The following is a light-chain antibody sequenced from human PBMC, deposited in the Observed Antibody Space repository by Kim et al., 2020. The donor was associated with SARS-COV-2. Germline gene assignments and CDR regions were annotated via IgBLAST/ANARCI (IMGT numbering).Light chain of an antibody. J-gene: IGLJ3*02. CDR1: SGSIASNY. CDR2: ENN. CDR3: QTYGSNSQRV. Sequence: NFMLTQPHSVSESPGKTVTISCTRTSGSIASNYVQWYQQRPGSSPSSVIYENNKRLAGVPDRFSGSIDSSSNSASLTISGLKTDDEADYYCQTYGSNSQRVFGGGTKLTVL. V-gene: IGLV6-57*01.